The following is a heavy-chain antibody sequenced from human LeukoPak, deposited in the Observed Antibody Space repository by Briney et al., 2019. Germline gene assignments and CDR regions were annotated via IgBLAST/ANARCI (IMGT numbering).Heavy chain of an antibody. CDR2: FDPEDGET. CDR3: ATKFVTDDAFDI. CDR1: GYTLTELS. V-gene: IGHV1-24*01. D-gene: IGHD2-21*01. Sequence: ASVKVSCKVSGYTLTELSMHWVRQAPGKGLEWMGGFDPEDGETIYAQKFQGRVTMTEDTSTDTAYMELRSLRSEDTAVYYCATKFVTDDAFDIWGQGTMVTVSS. J-gene: IGHJ3*02.